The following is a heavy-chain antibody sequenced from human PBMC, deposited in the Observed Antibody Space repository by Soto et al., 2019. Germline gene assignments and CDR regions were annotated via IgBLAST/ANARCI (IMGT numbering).Heavy chain of an antibody. CDR3: ARERSAAGTGWFDP. CDR1: GYTFTSYD. Sequence: QVQLVQSGAEVKKPGASVKVSCKASGYTFTSYDINWVRQATGQGLEWMGWMNPNSGNTGYAQKFQGRVTMTTNTPISTAYMELSSLRSEDTAMYYCARERSAAGTGWFDPWGQGTLVTVSS. D-gene: IGHD6-13*01. V-gene: IGHV1-8*01. J-gene: IGHJ5*02. CDR2: MNPNSGNT.